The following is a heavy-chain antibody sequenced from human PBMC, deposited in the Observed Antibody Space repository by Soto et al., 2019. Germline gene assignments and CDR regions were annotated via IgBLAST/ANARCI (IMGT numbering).Heavy chain of an antibody. D-gene: IGHD4-4*01. J-gene: IGHJ4*02. CDR3: ARDILVGLINTRSTVTTLDCDY. CDR2: IRDNGSNT. V-gene: IGHV3-23*01. CDR1: GFTFSSYA. Sequence: GGSLRLSCAASGFTFSSYAMSWVRQAPGKGLEWVSAIRDNGSNTYYADSVKGRFTISRDNSKNTLYLQMNSLRAEDTAVYYCARDILVGLINTRSTVTTLDCDYWGQGTLVTVSS.